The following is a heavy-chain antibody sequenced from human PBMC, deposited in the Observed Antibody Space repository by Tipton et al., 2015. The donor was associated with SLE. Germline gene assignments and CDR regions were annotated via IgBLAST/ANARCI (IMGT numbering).Heavy chain of an antibody. CDR2: IYSSGSA. Sequence: TLSLTCSVSGGSISSNYWIWIRQHPGKGLEWLGYIYSSGSAYYNPSLQSRITISLDTSKNQFSLRLTSVAAADTAVYYCAREPFTTQVADHDAFDIWGQGTMVTVSS. CDR1: GGSISSNY. J-gene: IGHJ3*02. V-gene: IGHV4-4*09. CDR3: AREPFTTQVADHDAFDI. D-gene: IGHD2-15*01.